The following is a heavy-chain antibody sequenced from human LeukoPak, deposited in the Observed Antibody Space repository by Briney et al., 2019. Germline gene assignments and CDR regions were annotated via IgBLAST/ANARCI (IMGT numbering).Heavy chain of an antibody. D-gene: IGHD3-22*01. CDR1: GFTVSRNY. V-gene: IGHV3-66*01. CDR2: IYSGGST. Sequence: GGSLRLSCAASGFTVSRNYMSWVRQAPGKGLEWVSVIYSGGSTYYADSVKGRFTISRDNSKNTLYLQMDSLRAEDTAVYYCARSDSSGYFDYWGQGTLVTVSS. J-gene: IGHJ4*02. CDR3: ARSDSSGYFDY.